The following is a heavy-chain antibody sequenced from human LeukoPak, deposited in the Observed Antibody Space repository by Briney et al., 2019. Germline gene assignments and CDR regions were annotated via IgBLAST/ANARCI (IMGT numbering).Heavy chain of an antibody. D-gene: IGHD4-17*01. V-gene: IGHV4-4*07. CDR2: IYTSGST. CDR1: GGSISSYY. J-gene: IGHJ6*03. CDR3: ARHVPPSYGDYYYYYYMDV. Sequence: ASETLSLTCTVSGGSISSYYWSWIRQPAGKGLEWIGRIYTSGSTNYNPSLKSRVTMSVDTSKNQFSLKLSSVTAADTAVYYCARHVPPSYGDYYYYYYMDVWGKGTTVTVSS.